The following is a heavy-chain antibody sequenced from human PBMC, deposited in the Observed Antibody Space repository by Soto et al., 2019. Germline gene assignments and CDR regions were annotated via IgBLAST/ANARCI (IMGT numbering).Heavy chain of an antibody. D-gene: IGHD4-4*01. CDR2: IRSKAYGGTT. CDR3: TRGLSVTTRLWYYYYMDV. V-gene: IGHV3-49*03. CDR1: GFTFGDYA. Sequence: PGGSLRLSCTASGFTFGDYAMSRFRQAPGKGLEWVGFIRSKAYGGTTEYAASVKGRFTISRDDSKTIASLQMNSLKTEDTAVYYCTRGLSVTTRLWYYYYMDVWGKGTTVTVS. J-gene: IGHJ6*03.